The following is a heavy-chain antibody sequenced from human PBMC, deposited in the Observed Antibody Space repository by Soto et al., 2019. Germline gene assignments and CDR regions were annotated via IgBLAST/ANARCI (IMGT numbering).Heavy chain of an antibody. Sequence: AXVKVSGKASGYTFTSYAMHWVRQAPGQRLEWMGWINAGNGNTKYSQKFQGRVTITRDTSASTAYMELSSLRSEDTAVYYCARDLWSGYFDYWGQGTLVTVSS. CDR3: ARDLWSGYFDY. J-gene: IGHJ4*02. D-gene: IGHD3-3*01. CDR2: INAGNGNT. V-gene: IGHV1-3*01. CDR1: GYTFTSYA.